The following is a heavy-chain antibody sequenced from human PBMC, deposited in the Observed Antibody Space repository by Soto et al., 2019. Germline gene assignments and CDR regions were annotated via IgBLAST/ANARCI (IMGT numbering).Heavy chain of an antibody. D-gene: IGHD2-2*01. CDR3: ARVGLTSSYQINWFGP. CDR1: GYTFTSFD. Sequence: ASVKVSCKASGYTFTSFDINWVRQASGQGLEWMGWMNPNSGNTIYAQKFQGRVTMTRNTSINTAYMELSSLRSDDTALYFCARVGLTSSYQINWFGPGGQGTPVTVSS. CDR2: MNPNSGNT. J-gene: IGHJ5*02. V-gene: IGHV1-8*01.